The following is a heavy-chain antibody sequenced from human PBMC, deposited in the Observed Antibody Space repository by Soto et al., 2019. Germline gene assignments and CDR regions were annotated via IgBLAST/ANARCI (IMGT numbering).Heavy chain of an antibody. D-gene: IGHD3-10*01. CDR3: ATSYGAGSRTFDS. CDR2: IIPMVGMS. CDR1: GDTFNFYT. J-gene: IGHJ4*02. Sequence: QVQLVQSGAEVKKPGSSVKVSCKASGDTFNFYTFSWVRQAPGPGLEWMGRIIPMVGMSNYAQKFQGRVTIIADRSTNPTDMQVRSLRSEDTALYYCATSYGAGSRTFDSWGQGTPFTVSS. V-gene: IGHV1-69*02.